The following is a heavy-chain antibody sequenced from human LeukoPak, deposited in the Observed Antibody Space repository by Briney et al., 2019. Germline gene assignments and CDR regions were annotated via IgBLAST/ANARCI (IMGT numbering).Heavy chain of an antibody. V-gene: IGHV1-46*01. J-gene: IGHJ6*04. Sequence: ASVKVSCKASGYTFTSYYMHWVRQAPGQGLEWMGIINPSGGSTSYAQKFQGRATMTRDTSTSTVYMELSSLRSEDTAVYYCARDRQEYQLLSDYYGMDVWGKGTTVTVSS. CDR3: ARDRQEYQLLSDYYGMDV. CDR2: INPSGGST. CDR1: GYTFTSYY. D-gene: IGHD2-2*01.